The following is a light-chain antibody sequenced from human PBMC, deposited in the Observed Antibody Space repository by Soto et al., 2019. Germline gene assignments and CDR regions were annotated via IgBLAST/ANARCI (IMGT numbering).Light chain of an antibody. J-gene: IGKJ2*01. V-gene: IGKV3-20*01. CDR2: GSS. CDR3: QQYGSSPSYT. Sequence: EVVLTQSPGTLSLSPGERATLSCRASQSVSNNYFAWYQQKPGQAPRLLIFGSSDRATGIPDRFSGSGSGTDFTLTISRLEPEDFALYYCQQYGSSPSYTFGQGTKLEIK. CDR1: QSVSNNY.